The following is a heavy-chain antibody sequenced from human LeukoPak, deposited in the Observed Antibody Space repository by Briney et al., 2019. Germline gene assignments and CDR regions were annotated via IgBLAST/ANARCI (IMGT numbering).Heavy chain of an antibody. CDR1: GFIFNSYA. CDR3: AKDRAAVPNYGMDV. D-gene: IGHD4-17*01. CDR2: ISGSGGST. J-gene: IGHJ6*02. V-gene: IGHV3-23*01. Sequence: GGSLRLSCSASGFIFNSYAMSWVRQAPGKGLEWISGISGSGGSTYCADSVKGRFTISRDNSKNTLYLQMDSLRAEDTAVYYCAKDRAAVPNYGMDVWGQGSTVTVSS.